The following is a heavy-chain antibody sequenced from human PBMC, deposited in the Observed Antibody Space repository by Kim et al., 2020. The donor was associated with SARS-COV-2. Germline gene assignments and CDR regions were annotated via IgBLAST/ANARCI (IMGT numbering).Heavy chain of an antibody. J-gene: IGHJ4*02. Sequence: GGSLRLSCAASGFTFSSYGMHWVRQAPGKGLEWVAVISYDGSNKYYADSVKGRFTISRDNSKNTLYLQMNSLRAEDTAVYYCARDPGSDPFDYWGQGTLVTVSS. D-gene: IGHD3-10*01. CDR2: ISYDGSNK. V-gene: IGHV3-33*05. CDR1: GFTFSSYG. CDR3: ARDPGSDPFDY.